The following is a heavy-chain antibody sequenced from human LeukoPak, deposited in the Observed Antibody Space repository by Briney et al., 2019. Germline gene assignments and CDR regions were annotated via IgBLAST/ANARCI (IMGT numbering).Heavy chain of an antibody. CDR3: ARDATPQQLVIWFDP. CDR2: INPSGGST. V-gene: IGHV1-46*01. CDR1: GYTFTSYY. J-gene: IGHJ5*02. Sequence: GASVKVSCKPSGYTFTSYYMHWVRQAPGQGLEWMGIINPSGGSTSYAQKFQGRVTMTRDTSTSTVYMELSSLRSEATAVYYCARDATPQQLVIWFDPWGQGTLVTVSS. D-gene: IGHD6-13*01.